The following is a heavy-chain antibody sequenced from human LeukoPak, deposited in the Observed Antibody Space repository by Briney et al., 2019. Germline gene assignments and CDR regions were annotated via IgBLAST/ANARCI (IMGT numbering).Heavy chain of an antibody. CDR1: GFTFSSYA. V-gene: IGHV3-23*01. D-gene: IGHD3-22*01. Sequence: GGSLRLSCAASGFTFSSYAVSWVRQAPGKGLEWVSAISGSGGITYYADSVKGRFTISRDNSKSTLYLQMNSLRAEDTAVYYCAKVDSVDSSGYAYFDCWGQGTLVTVSS. CDR3: AKVDSVDSSGYAYFDC. CDR2: ISGSGGIT. J-gene: IGHJ4*02.